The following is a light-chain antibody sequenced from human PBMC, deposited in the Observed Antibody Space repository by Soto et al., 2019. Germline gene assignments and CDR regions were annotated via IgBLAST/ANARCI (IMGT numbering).Light chain of an antibody. V-gene: IGKV3-15*01. Sequence: EIVMTQSPATLSVSPGERATLSCRASQSVSSNLAWYQQKPGQAPRLLIYGASTRATGIPARFSGSGSGTEFTLTISSLQSEDFAFYYCQQYNNWITFGQGTRLEIK. J-gene: IGKJ5*01. CDR3: QQYNNWIT. CDR2: GAS. CDR1: QSVSSN.